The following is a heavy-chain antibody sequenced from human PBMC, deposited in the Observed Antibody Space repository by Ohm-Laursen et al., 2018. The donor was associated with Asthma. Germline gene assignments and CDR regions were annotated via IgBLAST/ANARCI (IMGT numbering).Heavy chain of an antibody. D-gene: IGHD7-27*01. Sequence: ASVKVSCKASGGTFSSYAISWVRQAPGQGLEWMGGIIPIFGTANYAQKFQGRVTITADESTSTAYMELSSLRSEDTAVYYCARESTTGDGIDYWGQGTLVTVSS. CDR1: GGTFSSYA. V-gene: IGHV1-69*13. CDR2: IIPIFGTA. J-gene: IGHJ4*02. CDR3: ARESTTGDGIDY.